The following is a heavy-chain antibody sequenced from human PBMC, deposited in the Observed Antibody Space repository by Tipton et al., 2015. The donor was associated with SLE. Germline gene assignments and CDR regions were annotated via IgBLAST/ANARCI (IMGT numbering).Heavy chain of an antibody. J-gene: IGHJ4*02. Sequence: TLSLTCTVSGGSISSHYWSWIRQAPGKGLEWIGYISNSETTNYTPSLKGRVTISADTSKKQFSLKLSSVTAADTAVYYCARLHGGDNYYFDYWGQGTLVTVSS. CDR1: GGSISSHY. CDR2: ISNSETT. CDR3: ARLHGGDNYYFDY. D-gene: IGHD1-1*01. V-gene: IGHV4-59*11.